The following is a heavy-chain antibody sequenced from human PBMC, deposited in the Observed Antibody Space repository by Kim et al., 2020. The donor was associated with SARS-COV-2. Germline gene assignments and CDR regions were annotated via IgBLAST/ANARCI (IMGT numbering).Heavy chain of an antibody. D-gene: IGHD4-4*01. Sequence: YCAASVKGRFTISRDNAKNSVYLQMKSLRDEDTAVYYCAILTTVTYDAFDIWGQGTMVTVSS. V-gene: IGHV3-48*02. CDR3: AILTTVTYDAFDI. J-gene: IGHJ3*02.